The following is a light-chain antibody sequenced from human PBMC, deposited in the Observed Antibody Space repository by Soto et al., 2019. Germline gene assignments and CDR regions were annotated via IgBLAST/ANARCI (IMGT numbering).Light chain of an antibody. CDR3: HQYGTSPALT. CDR1: QTLSSNY. V-gene: IGKV3-20*01. Sequence: IVLTQSPGTLSLSPGERATLSCRASQTLSSNYLAWYQQKPGQAPRLLIYGASSRATGIPDRCSGSGSGTTFTLTVSRLEAEDFAVYCCHQYGTSPALTFGGGPQVEIK. CDR2: GAS. J-gene: IGKJ4*01.